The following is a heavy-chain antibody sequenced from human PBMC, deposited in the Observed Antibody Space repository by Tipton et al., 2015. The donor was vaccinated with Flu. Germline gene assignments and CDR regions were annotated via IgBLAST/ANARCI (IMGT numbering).Heavy chain of an antibody. V-gene: IGHV3-53*01. Sequence: QLVQSGGGLIQRGGSLRLSCVVSGFTVSSNYMTWVRQAPGKGLEWVSVIYSGGSTKYADSVKGRFTISRDNPKNTLYLQMNSLRAEDTAVYYCARGRGYCVTTTCLLPFDFWGQGTLVTVSS. CDR2: IYSGGST. CDR3: ARGRGYCVTTTCLLPFDF. D-gene: IGHD2-2*01. J-gene: IGHJ4*02. CDR1: GFTVSSNY.